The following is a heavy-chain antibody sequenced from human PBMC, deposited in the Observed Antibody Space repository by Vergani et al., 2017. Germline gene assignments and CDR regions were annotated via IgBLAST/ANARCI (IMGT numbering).Heavy chain of an antibody. CDR3: ARCGELEEGVGFDP. CDR1: GYTFTSYD. D-gene: IGHD1-26*01. J-gene: IGHJ5*02. V-gene: IGHV1-8*01. CDR2: MNPNSGNT. Sequence: QVQLVQSGAEVKKPGASVKVSCKASGYTFTSYDINWVRQATGQGLEWMGWMNPNSGNTGYAQKFQGRVTMTRNTSISTAYMKLSSLRSEDTAVYYCARCGELEEGVGFDPWGQGTLVTVSS.